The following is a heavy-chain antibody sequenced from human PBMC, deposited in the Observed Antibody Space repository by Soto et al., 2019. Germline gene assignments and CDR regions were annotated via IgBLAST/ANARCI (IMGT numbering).Heavy chain of an antibody. J-gene: IGHJ6*02. V-gene: IGHV1-69*13. CDR3: AIGVVDPSDSYYYYGMDV. CDR1: GGTFSSYA. D-gene: IGHD2-15*01. Sequence: ASVKVSCKASGGTFSSYAISWVRQAPGQGLEWMGGIIPIFGTANYAQKFQGRVTITADESTSTAYMELSSLRSEDTAVYYCAIGVVDPSDSYYYYGMDVWGQGPTVTV. CDR2: IIPIFGTA.